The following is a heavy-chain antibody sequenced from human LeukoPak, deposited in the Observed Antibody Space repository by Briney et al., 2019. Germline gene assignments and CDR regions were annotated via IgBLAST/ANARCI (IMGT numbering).Heavy chain of an antibody. Sequence: GGSLRLSCAASGFTFRSYGIHWVRQAPGKGLECVAVISYDGSNKYYADSVKGRFTISRDNPKNTLYLQMNSLRVEDTAVYYCAKDRSTYYYDSSGFYPDAFDIWGQGTMVTVSS. J-gene: IGHJ3*02. D-gene: IGHD3-22*01. CDR3: AKDRSTYYYDSSGFYPDAFDI. CDR1: GFTFRSYG. CDR2: ISYDGSNK. V-gene: IGHV3-30*18.